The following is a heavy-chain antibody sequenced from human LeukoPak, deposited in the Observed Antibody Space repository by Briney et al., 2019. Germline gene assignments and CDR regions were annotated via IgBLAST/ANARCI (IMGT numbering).Heavy chain of an antibody. CDR3: ARHGTMIVVDPFDY. Sequence: GGSLRLSCTASGFTFGDYAMTWVRQAPGKGLEWVSYISSSSSYTNYADSVKGRFTISRDNAKNSLYLQMNSLRAEDTAVYYCARHGTMIVVDPFDYWGQGTLVTVSS. CDR2: ISSSSSYT. D-gene: IGHD3-22*01. J-gene: IGHJ4*02. CDR1: GFTFGDYA. V-gene: IGHV3-11*03.